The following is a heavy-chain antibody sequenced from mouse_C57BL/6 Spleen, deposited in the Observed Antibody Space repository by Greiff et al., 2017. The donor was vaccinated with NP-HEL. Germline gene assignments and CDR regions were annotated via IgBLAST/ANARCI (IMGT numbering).Heavy chain of an antibody. CDR3: ARGGFYYDYDEGYFDY. Sequence: QVQLQQPGTELVKPGASVKLSCKASGYTFTSYWMHWVKQRPGQGLEWIGNINPSNGGTNYNEKFKSKATLTVDKSSSTAYMQLSSLTSEDSAVYYCARGGFYYDYDEGYFDYWGQGTTLTVSS. V-gene: IGHV1-53*01. J-gene: IGHJ2*01. CDR1: GYTFTSYW. CDR2: INPSNGGT. D-gene: IGHD2-4*01.